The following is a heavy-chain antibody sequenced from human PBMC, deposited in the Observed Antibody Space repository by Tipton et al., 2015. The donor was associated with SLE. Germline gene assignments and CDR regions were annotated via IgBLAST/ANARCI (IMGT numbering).Heavy chain of an antibody. V-gene: IGHV3-21*04. Sequence: GSLRLSCAASGFTFSSYSMNWVRRAPGKGLEWVSSISSSSSYIYYADSVKGRFTISRDNSKNTLYLQMNSLRAEDTAVYYCAKDPRGVVLRGFDYWGQGTLVTXXS. CDR1: GFTFSSYS. D-gene: IGHD4/OR15-4a*01. CDR3: AKDPRGVVLRGFDY. J-gene: IGHJ4*02. CDR2: ISSSSSYI.